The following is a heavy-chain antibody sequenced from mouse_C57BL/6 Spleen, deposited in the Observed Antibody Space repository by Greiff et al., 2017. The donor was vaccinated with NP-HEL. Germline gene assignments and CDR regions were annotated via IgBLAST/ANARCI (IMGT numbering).Heavy chain of an antibody. CDR1: GYTFTDYY. V-gene: IGHV1-19*01. J-gene: IGHJ2*01. CDR3: ARWGYDSYYFDY. D-gene: IGHD2-2*01. Sequence: EVKLMESGPVLVKPGASVKMSCKASGYTFTDYYMNWVKQSHGKSLEWIGVINPYNGGTSYNQKFKGKATLTVYKSSSTAYMELNSLTSEDSAVYYCARWGYDSYYFDYWGQGTTLTVSS. CDR2: INPYNGGT.